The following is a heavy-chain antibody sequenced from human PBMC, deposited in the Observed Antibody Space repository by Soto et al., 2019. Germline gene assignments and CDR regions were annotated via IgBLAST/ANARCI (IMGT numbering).Heavy chain of an antibody. V-gene: IGHV3-23*01. CDR2: ISGSGGST. Sequence: HPGGSLRLSCAASGFTFSSYSMSWVRQAPGKGLEWVSAISGSGGSTYYADSVKGRFTISRDNSKNTLYLQMNSLRAEDTAVYYCAKYSSSWYSWLSQPIDYWGQGTLVHVSS. D-gene: IGHD6-13*01. J-gene: IGHJ4*02. CDR1: GFTFSSYS. CDR3: AKYSSSWYSWLSQPIDY.